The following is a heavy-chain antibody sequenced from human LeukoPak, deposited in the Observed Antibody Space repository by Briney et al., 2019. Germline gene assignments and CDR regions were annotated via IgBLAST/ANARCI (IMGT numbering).Heavy chain of an antibody. CDR1: LDTFSGYF. J-gene: IGHJ4*02. Sequence: GSLRLSSVSSLDTFSGYFISWVRPAPGEGLEWVANIKHDGSDKYYVDSVKGRFTISRDNAKNSLYLQMDSLRVEDTAVYYCARPSAPDWGQGTLVTVSS. D-gene: IGHD2-2*01. CDR2: IKHDGSDK. CDR3: ARPSAPD. V-gene: IGHV3-7*01.